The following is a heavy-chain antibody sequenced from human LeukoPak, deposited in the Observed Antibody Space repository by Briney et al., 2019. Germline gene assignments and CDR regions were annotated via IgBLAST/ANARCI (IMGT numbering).Heavy chain of an antibody. V-gene: IGHV4-34*01. CDR3: AAHRPMGYYYYMDV. D-gene: IGHD3-16*01. J-gene: IGHJ6*03. CDR2: INHSGST. CDR1: GGSFSGYD. Sequence: SETLSLTCAVYGGSFSGYDWSWIRQPPGKGLEWIGEINHSGSTNYNPSLKSRVTISVDTSKNQFSLKLSSVTAADTAMYYCAAHRPMGYYYYMDVWGKGATVTVSS.